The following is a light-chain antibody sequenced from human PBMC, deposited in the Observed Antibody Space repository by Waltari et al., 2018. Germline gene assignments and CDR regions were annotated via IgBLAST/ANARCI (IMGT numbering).Light chain of an antibody. CDR1: PGISSY. V-gene: IGKV1-9*01. CDR2: AAS. CDR3: QHLNSYPPT. Sequence: DIQLTQSPSFLSASVGDRVTITCRASPGISSYLAWYQQKPGKAPKLLIYAASTLQSGVPSRFSGSGSGTEFTLTISSLQPEDFATYYCQHLNSYPPTFGGGTKVEIK. J-gene: IGKJ4*01.